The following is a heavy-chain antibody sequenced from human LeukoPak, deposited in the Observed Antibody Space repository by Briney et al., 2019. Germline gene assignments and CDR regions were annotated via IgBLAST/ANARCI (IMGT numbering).Heavy chain of an antibody. J-gene: IGHJ4*02. V-gene: IGHV4-59*01. CDR2: IYYSGSA. D-gene: IGHD3-10*01. CDR3: ARDRGLNKFDY. Sequence: SETLSLTCAVYGGSFSGYYWSWIRQPPGKGLEWIGYIYYSGSANYNPSLKSRVTISVDTSKNQFSLKLSSVTAADTAVYYCARDRGLNKFDYWGQGTLVTVSS. CDR1: GGSFSGYY.